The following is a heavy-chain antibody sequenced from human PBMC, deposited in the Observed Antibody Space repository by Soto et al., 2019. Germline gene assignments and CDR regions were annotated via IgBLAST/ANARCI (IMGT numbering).Heavy chain of an antibody. V-gene: IGHV3-13*05. CDR1: GFTFSSYS. CDR2: LGAADDP. CDR3: ARAYSGRLPRRADYYYAMDV. J-gene: IGHJ6*02. D-gene: IGHD2-15*01. Sequence: GGSLRLSCAASGFTFSSYSMNWVRQPNGKGLEWVSALGAADDPYYLGSVKGRFTISRENAKNSLYLQMNNLRAGDTAVYYCARAYSGRLPRRADYYYAMDVWGQGTTVTVSS.